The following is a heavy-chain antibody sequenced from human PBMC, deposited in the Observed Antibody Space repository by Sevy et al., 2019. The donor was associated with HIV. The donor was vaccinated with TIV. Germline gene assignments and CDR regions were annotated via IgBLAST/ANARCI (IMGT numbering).Heavy chain of an antibody. J-gene: IGHJ4*02. CDR3: VRDDRDGYFEY. Sequence: ASVKVSCKASGYTVTGYYMHWVRQAPGQGLQWMGWINPDSGGPNYAPKFQGRVTLTRDTSISTAYMELSRLKSDDTAVHYCVRDDRDGYFEYWGQRTLVTVSS. CDR1: GYTVTGYY. V-gene: IGHV1-2*02. CDR2: INPDSGGP.